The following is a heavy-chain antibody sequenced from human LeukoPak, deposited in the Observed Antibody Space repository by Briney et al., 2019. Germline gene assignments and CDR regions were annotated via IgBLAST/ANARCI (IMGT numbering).Heavy chain of an antibody. Sequence: GGSLRLSCAASGFTFSSYAMSWVRQAPGKGLEWVSAISGSGGSTYYADSVKGRFTISRDNSKNTLYLQMNSLRAEDTAVYYCAKDMTHYDFWSGSGSYMDVWGKGTTVTVSS. V-gene: IGHV3-23*01. CDR1: GFTFSSYA. CDR2: ISGSGGST. CDR3: AKDMTHYDFWSGSGSYMDV. J-gene: IGHJ6*03. D-gene: IGHD3-3*01.